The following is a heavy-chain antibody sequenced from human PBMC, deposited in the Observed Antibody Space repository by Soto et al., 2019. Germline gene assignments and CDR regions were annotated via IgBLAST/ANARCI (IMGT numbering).Heavy chain of an antibody. V-gene: IGHV3-33*05. D-gene: IGHD2-8*01. CDR3: ARDFVGHGLDY. CDR2: ISFDASRK. CDR1: GFNFRNFG. J-gene: IGHJ4*02. Sequence: SGGSLRLSCATSGFNFRNFGMHWVRQAPGKGLEWVTFISFDASRKYYPDSLKGRFTVSRDNSNNTLFLQMNSLNVEDTAIYFCARDFVGHGLDYWGQGNLVTVSS.